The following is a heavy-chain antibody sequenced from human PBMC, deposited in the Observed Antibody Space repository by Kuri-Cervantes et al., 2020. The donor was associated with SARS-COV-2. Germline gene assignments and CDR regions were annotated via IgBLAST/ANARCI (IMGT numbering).Heavy chain of an antibody. Sequence: SETLSLTCAVSGFSISSDYYWSWIRQPPGKGLEWLGFIFHSGSTYYNPSLKSRVTLSVETSKNQFSLRLSSVTAADTAVYYCARVSRSGWHPQESWGQGTLVTVSS. CDR3: ARVSRSGWHPQES. CDR2: IFHSGST. D-gene: IGHD6-19*01. J-gene: IGHJ5*02. V-gene: IGHV4-30-4*08. CDR1: GFSISSDYY.